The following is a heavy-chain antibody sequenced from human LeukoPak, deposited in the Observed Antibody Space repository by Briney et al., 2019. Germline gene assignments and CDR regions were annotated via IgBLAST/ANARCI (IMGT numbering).Heavy chain of an antibody. D-gene: IGHD3-16*01. J-gene: IGHJ4*02. CDR1: GFTISTDH. V-gene: IGHV3-66*02. CDR2: IYSDGRT. CDR3: ARGGIKTFYSFDY. Sequence: GGSLRLSCAASGFTISTDHMSWVRQAPGKGLEWVSIIYSDGRTYYADSVRGLFTIFRDNSKNTLYLQMNNLRPEDTAVYYCARGGIKTFYSFDYWGQGTLVTVSS.